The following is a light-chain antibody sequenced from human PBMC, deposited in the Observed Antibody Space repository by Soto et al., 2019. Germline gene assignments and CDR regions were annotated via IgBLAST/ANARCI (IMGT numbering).Light chain of an antibody. J-gene: IGKJ2*01. CDR1: QSVLFTSNNKNY. CDR3: QQYYSTPYT. Sequence: DIVMTQSPDSLAMSLGERATINCKSSQSVLFTSNNKNYLAWYQQKPGQPPKLLIYWASTRESGVPDRFSGSESGTDFTLTISSLQAEDVAVYFCQQYYSTPYTFGQGPKLEIK. CDR2: WAS. V-gene: IGKV4-1*01.